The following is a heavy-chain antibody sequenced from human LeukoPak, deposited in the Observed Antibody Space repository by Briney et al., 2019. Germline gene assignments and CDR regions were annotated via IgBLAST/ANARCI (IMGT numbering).Heavy chain of an antibody. CDR1: GFTFNNYA. CDR2: IIGSGGNT. Sequence: GGSLRLSCAASGFTFNNYAMTWVRQAPGKGLEWVSTIIGSGGNTDYADSVKGRFTISRDNSKDTLSLQMDSLRVEDTAVYYCATFCSGGDCYSFAPWGQGTLVTVSS. V-gene: IGHV3-23*01. CDR3: ATFCSGGDCYSFAP. J-gene: IGHJ5*02. D-gene: IGHD2-15*01.